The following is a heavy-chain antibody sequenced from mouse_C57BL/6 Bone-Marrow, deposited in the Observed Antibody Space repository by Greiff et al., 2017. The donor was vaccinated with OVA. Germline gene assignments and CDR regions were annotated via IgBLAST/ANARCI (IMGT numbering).Heavy chain of an antibody. J-gene: IGHJ3*01. Sequence: EVKVEESGGGLVKPGGSLKLSCAASGFTFSDYGMHWVRQAPEKGLEWVAYISSGSSTIYYAATVQGRFTISRDNAKNTLFLQMTSLRSEDTAMYYCAREFITTVVDWFAYWGQGTLVTVSA. CDR2: ISSGSSTI. V-gene: IGHV5-17*01. D-gene: IGHD1-1*01. CDR3: AREFITTVVDWFAY. CDR1: GFTFSDYG.